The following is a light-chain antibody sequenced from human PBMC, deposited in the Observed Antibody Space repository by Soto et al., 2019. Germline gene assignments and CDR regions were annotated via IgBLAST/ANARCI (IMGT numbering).Light chain of an antibody. J-gene: IGLJ1*01. CDR1: SSNIGSNT. CDR2: SNN. Sequence: QSVLTQPPSASGTPGQRVTISCSGGSSNIGSNTVNWYQQLPGTAPELLIYSNNQRPSGVPDRFSGSKSGTSASLAISGLQSEDEADYYCAAWDDSLNGYVFGTGTKLTVL. V-gene: IGLV1-44*01. CDR3: AAWDDSLNGYV.